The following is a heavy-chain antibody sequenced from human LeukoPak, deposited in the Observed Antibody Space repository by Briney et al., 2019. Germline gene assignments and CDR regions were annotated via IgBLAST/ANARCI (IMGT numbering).Heavy chain of an antibody. V-gene: IGHV3-48*03. CDR3: ATSSVTTGIDFDC. CDR1: GFTFSSYE. J-gene: IGHJ4*02. D-gene: IGHD4-17*01. CDR2: ISNSGRTK. Sequence: GGSLRLSCAASGFTFSSYEMNWVRQAPGKGLEWISFISNSGRTKYYADSVRGRFTISRDNAKNSLYLQMNILRADDTAVYYCATSSVTTGIDFDCWGQGTLVTVSS.